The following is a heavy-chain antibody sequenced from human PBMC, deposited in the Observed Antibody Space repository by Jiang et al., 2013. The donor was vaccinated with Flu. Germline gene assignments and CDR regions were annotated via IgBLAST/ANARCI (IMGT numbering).Heavy chain of an antibody. CDR2: ISYDGSNK. D-gene: IGHD3-16*01. V-gene: IGHV3-30*18. Sequence: VQLLESGGGVVQPGRSLRLSCAASGFTFSSYGMHWVRQAPGKGLEWVAVISYDGSNKYYADSVKGRFTISRDNSKNTLYLQMNSLRAEDTAVYYCAKDLGXLDLGFDYWGQGTLVTVS. CDR1: GFTFSSYG. J-gene: IGHJ4*02. CDR3: AKDLGXLDLGFDY.